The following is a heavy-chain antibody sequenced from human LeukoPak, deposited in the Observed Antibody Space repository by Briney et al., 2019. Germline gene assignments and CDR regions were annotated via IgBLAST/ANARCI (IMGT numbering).Heavy chain of an antibody. CDR3: AREDVVPLWFGPNFDY. V-gene: IGHV1-18*04. J-gene: IGHJ4*02. D-gene: IGHD3-10*01. CDR1: GYTFTAYY. Sequence: GASVKVSCKASGYTFTAYYIHWVRQAPGQGLEWMGWISAYNGNTNYAQKLQGRVTMTTDTSTSTAYMELRSLRSDDTAVYYCAREDVVPLWFGPNFDYWGQGTLVTVSS. CDR2: ISAYNGNT.